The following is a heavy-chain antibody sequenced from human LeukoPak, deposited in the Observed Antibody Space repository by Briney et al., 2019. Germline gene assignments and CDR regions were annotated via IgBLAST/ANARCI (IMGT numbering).Heavy chain of an antibody. CDR2: INPNSGGT. Sequence: ASVKVSCKASGYTFSDYYMHWGRHAPRQGLEWMGWINPNSGGTNYAQKFQGRVTMTRDMSISTAYMEVSRLTSDDTVVYYCARATIADSSTYYIDYWGLGTLVTVSS. CDR3: ARATIADSSTYYIDY. D-gene: IGHD3-22*01. CDR1: GYTFSDYY. V-gene: IGHV1-2*02. J-gene: IGHJ4*02.